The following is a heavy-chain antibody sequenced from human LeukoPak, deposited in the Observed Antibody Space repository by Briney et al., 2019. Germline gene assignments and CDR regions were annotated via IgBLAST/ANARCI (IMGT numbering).Heavy chain of an antibody. D-gene: IGHD3-9*01. CDR3: ASGLRYFDLYY. J-gene: IGHJ4*02. V-gene: IGHV4-34*01. CDR2: INHSGDA. Sequence: SETLSLTCAVYGGSFSGYYYSWIRQPPGEGLEWIGEINHSGDANYNPSLESRVTISVDTSKNQFSLKLSSVTAADTAVYYCASGLRYFDLYYWGQGTLVTVSS. CDR1: GGSFSGYY.